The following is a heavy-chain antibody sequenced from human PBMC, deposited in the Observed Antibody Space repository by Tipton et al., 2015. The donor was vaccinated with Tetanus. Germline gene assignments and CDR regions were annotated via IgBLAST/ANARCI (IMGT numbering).Heavy chain of an antibody. CDR1: DGPVSSGGFY. V-gene: IGHV4-31*03. Sequence: TLSLTCSVSDGPVSSGGFYWGWVRQVTGKGLEWIGNIYYSGTTYYTPSLRGRLSISVDTSKNQFSLQLSSVTAADTAVYYCARDLGTSGFHWGQGTLVTVSS. CDR3: ARDLGTSGFH. CDR2: IYYSGTT. D-gene: IGHD1-7*01. J-gene: IGHJ4*02.